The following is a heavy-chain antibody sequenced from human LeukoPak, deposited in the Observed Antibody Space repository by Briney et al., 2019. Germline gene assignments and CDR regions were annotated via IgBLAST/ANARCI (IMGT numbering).Heavy chain of an antibody. J-gene: IGHJ4*02. CDR3: ARGGALAAAPHRNYLDY. D-gene: IGHD6-19*01. Sequence: GASVKVSCKASGYTFTSYYFHWVRQAPGQGLEWMGIINPSGGNTTYAQKFQGRVTMTRDTSTSTVYMELSSLRSEDTALFYCARGGALAAAPHRNYLDYWGQGTPVTVSS. CDR2: INPSGGNT. V-gene: IGHV1-46*01. CDR1: GYTFTSYY.